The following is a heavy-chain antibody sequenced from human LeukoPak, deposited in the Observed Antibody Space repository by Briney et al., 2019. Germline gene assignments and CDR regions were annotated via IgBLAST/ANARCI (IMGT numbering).Heavy chain of an antibody. J-gene: IGHJ6*02. D-gene: IGHD3-10*01. CDR1: GESFSGYY. CDR3: ARGRGYDGMDV. Sequence: SETLSLTCAVYGESFSGYYWTWIRQPPGKGLEWIGDVNHSGSTNYNPSLKSRVTISVDTSKNQFSLRLSSVTAADTAVYYCARGRGYDGMDVWGQGTTVTVSS. CDR2: VNHSGST. V-gene: IGHV4-34*01.